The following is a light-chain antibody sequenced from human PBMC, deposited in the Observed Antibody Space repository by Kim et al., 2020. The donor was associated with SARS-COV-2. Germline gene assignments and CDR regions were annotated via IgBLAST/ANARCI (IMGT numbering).Light chain of an antibody. J-gene: IGKJ4*01. Sequence: EIVLTQSPATLSLSPGEGATLSCRASQSLSSYLAWYQQKPGQAPRLLIFDASNRAAGIPARFSASGSGTDFTLTISSLEPEDFAVYYCQQRRTWPLTFGGGTKLEI. V-gene: IGKV3-11*01. CDR3: QQRRTWPLT. CDR2: DAS. CDR1: QSLSSY.